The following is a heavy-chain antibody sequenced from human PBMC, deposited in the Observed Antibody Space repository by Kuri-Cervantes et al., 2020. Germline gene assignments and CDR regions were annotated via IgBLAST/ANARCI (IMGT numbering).Heavy chain of an antibody. V-gene: IGHV4-34*01. CDR2: INHSGST. Sequence: SQTLSLTCAVYGGSFSGYYWSWIRQPPGKGLEWIGEINHSGSTNYNPSLKSRVTISVDTSKDQFSLKLSSVTAADTAVYYCARGVEGFLDYFSYWGQGTLVTVSS. CDR3: ARGVEGFLDYFSY. J-gene: IGHJ4*02. D-gene: IGHD2-15*01. CDR1: GGSFSGYY.